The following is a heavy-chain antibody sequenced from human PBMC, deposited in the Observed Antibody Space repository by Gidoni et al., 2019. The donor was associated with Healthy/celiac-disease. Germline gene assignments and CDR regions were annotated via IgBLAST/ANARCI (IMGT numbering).Heavy chain of an antibody. Sequence: EVQLLESGGGLVQHGGSLRLSCAASGFPFSSYAMSWVRQAPGKGLEWVSAISSSVGSTYYADSVKGRFTISRDNSKNTLYLQMNSLRAEDTAVYYCAKDGYFDWLLSFDYWGQGTLVTVSS. J-gene: IGHJ4*02. CDR2: ISSSVGST. CDR1: GFPFSSYA. CDR3: AKDGYFDWLLSFDY. V-gene: IGHV3-23*01. D-gene: IGHD3-9*01.